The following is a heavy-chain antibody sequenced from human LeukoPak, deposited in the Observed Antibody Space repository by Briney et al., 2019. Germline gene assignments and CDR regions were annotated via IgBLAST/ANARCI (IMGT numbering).Heavy chain of an antibody. V-gene: IGHV4-34*01. CDR2: INHSGST. CDR1: GGSFSGYY. J-gene: IGHJ5*02. CDR3: ARGPYSGYSYGLNWFDP. D-gene: IGHD5-18*01. Sequence: PSETLSLTCAVYGGSFSGYYWSWIRQPPGKGLEWIGEINHSGSTNYNPSLKSRVTISVDTSKNQFSLKLSSVTAADTAVYYCARGPYSGYSYGLNWFDPWGQGTLVTVSS.